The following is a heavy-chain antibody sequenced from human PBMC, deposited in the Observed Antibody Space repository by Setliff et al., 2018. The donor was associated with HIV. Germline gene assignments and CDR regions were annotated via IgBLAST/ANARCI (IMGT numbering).Heavy chain of an antibody. V-gene: IGHV4-34*01. CDR1: GGSFSAYY. J-gene: IGHJ4*02. CDR2: INHSGST. D-gene: IGHD1-26*01. CDR3: AGGPGTTSIDY. Sequence: LSLTCAVYGGSFSAYYWTWIRQPPGKGLEWIGEINHSGSTNYNMSLWSRVTISLDASRNQFSLELISVTAADTAVYYCAGGPGTTSIDYWAQGTLVTVSS.